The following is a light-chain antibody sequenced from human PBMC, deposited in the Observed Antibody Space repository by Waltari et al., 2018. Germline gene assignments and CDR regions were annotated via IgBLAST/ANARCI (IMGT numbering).Light chain of an antibody. CDR3: QQRSNWPVT. V-gene: IGKV3-11*01. CDR2: DAS. CDR1: QSVSSY. J-gene: IGKJ2*01. Sequence: IVLTQSPATLSLSPGERATLSCRASQSVSSYFAWYQQKPGQAPRLLIHDASNRATGIPARFSGSGSGTDFTLTISSLEPEDFAVYYCQQRSNWPVTFGQGTKLEIK.